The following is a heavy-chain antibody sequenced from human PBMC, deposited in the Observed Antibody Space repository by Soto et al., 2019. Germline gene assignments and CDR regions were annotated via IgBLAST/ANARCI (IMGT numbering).Heavy chain of an antibody. CDR1: GGSISSYY. CDR3: AGTPPYSSDWAESYFDS. V-gene: IGHV4-59*01. CDR2: IYYSGST. J-gene: IGHJ4*02. D-gene: IGHD6-25*01. Sequence: PSETLSLTCTVSGGSISSYYWSWIRQPPGKGLEWIVYIYYSGSTNYNPSLKSRVTISVDTPKNQFSLKVRSVTAADTAVYYCAGTPPYSSDWAESYFDSWGQGIPVTVSS.